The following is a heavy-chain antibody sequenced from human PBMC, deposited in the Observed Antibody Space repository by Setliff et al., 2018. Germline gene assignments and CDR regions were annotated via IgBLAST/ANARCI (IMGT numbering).Heavy chain of an antibody. V-gene: IGHV4-38-2*01. CDR3: ARSRYYYDSSGYPFDY. J-gene: IGHJ4*02. D-gene: IGHD3-22*01. CDR2: IYHSGST. CDR1: GYPISSGYY. Sequence: PSETLSLTCAVSGYPISSGYYWGWIRQPPGKGLEWIGSIYHSGSTYYNPSLKSRVTISVDTSKNQFSLKPSSVTAADTAVYYCARSRYYYDSSGYPFDYWGQGTLVTVSS.